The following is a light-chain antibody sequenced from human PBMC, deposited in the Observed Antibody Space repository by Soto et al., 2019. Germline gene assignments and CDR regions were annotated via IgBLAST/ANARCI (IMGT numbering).Light chain of an antibody. CDR1: SSDVGGSHH. Sequence: QSALAQPPSASGSPGQPVTISCTGTSSDVGGSHHVSWFQQHPGKAPKLLIFEVNKRPSGVPDRFSGSKSGNTASLTVSGLQAEDEADYYCSSYAGSSNVFGTGTKVTVL. CDR2: EVN. V-gene: IGLV2-8*01. J-gene: IGLJ1*01. CDR3: SSYAGSSNV.